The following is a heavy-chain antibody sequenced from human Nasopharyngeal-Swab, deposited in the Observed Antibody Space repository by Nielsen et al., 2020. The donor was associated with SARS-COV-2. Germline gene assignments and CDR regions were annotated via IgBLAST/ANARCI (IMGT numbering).Heavy chain of an antibody. CDR2: INHSGST. J-gene: IGHJ4*02. CDR1: GGSFSGYY. V-gene: IGHV4-34*01. D-gene: IGHD6-13*01. CDR3: ARGGVAAAGTDY. Sequence: SETLSLTCAAYGGSFSGYYWSWIRQPPGKGLEWIGEINHSGSTNYNPSLKSRVTISVDTSKNQFSLKLSSVTAADTAVYYCARGGVAAAGTDYWGQGALVTVSS.